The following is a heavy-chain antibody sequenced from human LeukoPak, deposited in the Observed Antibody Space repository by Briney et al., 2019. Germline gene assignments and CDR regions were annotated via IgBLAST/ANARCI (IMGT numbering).Heavy chain of an antibody. D-gene: IGHD1-14*01. CDR3: AKDGRGNLYGMDV. Sequence: GGSLRLSCAASGFTLSSYAMSGVRQATGKGLEWVSAISGSGGSTYYADFVKGRFTISRDNSKNTLYLQMNSLRAEDTAVYYCAKDGRGNLYGMDVWGKGTTVTVSS. J-gene: IGHJ6*04. CDR2: ISGSGGST. V-gene: IGHV3-23*01. CDR1: GFTLSSYA.